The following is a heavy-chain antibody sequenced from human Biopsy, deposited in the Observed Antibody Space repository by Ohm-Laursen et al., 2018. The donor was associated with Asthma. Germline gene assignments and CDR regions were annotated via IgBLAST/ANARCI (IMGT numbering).Heavy chain of an antibody. V-gene: IGHV3-7*01. D-gene: IGHD3-3*01. Sequence: SLRLSCAASRFTYETHCVRQAPGQGLEWVANLKHDGSEKNHVDSLKGRFTISRDNAKNLLFLQMISLRAEDTAVYYCARTFHFWSPYHAEHYQLWGQGTLVTVSS. CDR1: RFTYE. J-gene: IGHJ1*01. CDR3: ARTFHFWSPYHAEHYQL. CDR2: LKHDGSEK.